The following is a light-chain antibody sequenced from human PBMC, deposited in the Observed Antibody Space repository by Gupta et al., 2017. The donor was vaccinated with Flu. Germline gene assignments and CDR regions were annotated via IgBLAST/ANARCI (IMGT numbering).Light chain of an antibody. CDR2: ENN. Sequence: QSVLTQPPSVSAAPGQNVTISCSGGSSTIGDYFVAWYQHLPGRAPKVLIYENNKRPAGIPDRFSASKSGTSATLGISGLQTGDEADYYCGSWDSRLSGYVFGTGTKVTV. V-gene: IGLV1-51*02. CDR1: SSTIGDYF. J-gene: IGLJ1*01. CDR3: GSWDSRLSGYV.